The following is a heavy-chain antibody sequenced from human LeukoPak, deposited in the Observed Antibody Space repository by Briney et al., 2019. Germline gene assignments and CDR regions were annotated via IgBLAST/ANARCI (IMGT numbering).Heavy chain of an antibody. V-gene: IGHV4-34*01. CDR1: GGSFSGYY. CDR3: ASVRRVRWSTQGYFDF. CDR2: INHSGST. D-gene: IGHD4-23*01. Sequence: PSETLSLTCAVYGGSFSGYYWSWIRQPPGKGLEWIGEINHSGSTNYNPSLKSRVTISVDTSKNPFSLNLRSVPAADTAVYSCASVRRVRWSTQGYFDFWGRGALVTV. J-gene: IGHJ4*02.